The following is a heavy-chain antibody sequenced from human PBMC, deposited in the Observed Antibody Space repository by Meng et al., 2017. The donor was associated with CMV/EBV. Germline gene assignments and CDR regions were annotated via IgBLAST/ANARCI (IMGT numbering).Heavy chain of an antibody. CDR1: GFRFSIYA. Sequence: GESLKISCAASGFRFSIYAMYWVRQAPGKGLEFVSLISSDGSNTYYRDSVKGRFTISRDNSKNTLYLQMNSLRAEDTAVYYCARDGYSSSWYGPGYYYYYYGMDVWGQGTTVTVSS. V-gene: IGHV3-64*02. CDR3: ARDGYSSSWYGPGYYYYYYGMDV. J-gene: IGHJ6*02. D-gene: IGHD6-13*01. CDR2: ISSDGSNT.